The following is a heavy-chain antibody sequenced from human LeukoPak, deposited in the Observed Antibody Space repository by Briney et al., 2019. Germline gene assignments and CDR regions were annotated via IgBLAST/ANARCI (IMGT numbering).Heavy chain of an antibody. J-gene: IGHJ4*02. CDR1: GYTFTGYY. V-gene: IGHV1-2*02. D-gene: IGHD2-21*02. CDR3: AGFCGGDCLAWDY. Sequence: VASVKVSCKASGYTFTGYYMHWVRQAPGQGLEWMGWINPNSGGTNYAQKFQGRVTMTRDTSISTAYMELSRLRSDDTAVYYCAGFCGGDCLAWDYWGQGTLVTVSS. CDR2: INPNSGGT.